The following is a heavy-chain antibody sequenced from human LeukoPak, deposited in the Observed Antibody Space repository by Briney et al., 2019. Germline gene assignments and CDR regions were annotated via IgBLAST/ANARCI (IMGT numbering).Heavy chain of an antibody. CDR3: AKDGAYNSVWFPNDY. D-gene: IGHD6-19*01. V-gene: IGHV3-23*01. J-gene: IGHJ4*02. CDR1: GFTFSSYA. CDR2: ISGSGGNT. Sequence: GGSLRLSCAASGFTFSSYAMSWVRQAPGKGLEWVSAISGSGGNTYYADSVKGRFTISRDNSKNTLYLQMNSLRAEDTAVYYCAKDGAYNSVWFPNDYWGQGTLVTVSS.